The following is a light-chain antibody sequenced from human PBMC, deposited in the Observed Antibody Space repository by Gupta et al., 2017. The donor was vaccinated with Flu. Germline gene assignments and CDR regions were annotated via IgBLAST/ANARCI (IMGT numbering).Light chain of an antibody. J-gene: IGKJ3*01. CDR3: QQSGGT. CDR1: QSVSSN. CDR2: GAA. V-gene: IGKV3-15*01. Sequence: TPSPATLSVSPGERASLACRASQSVSSNLAWYQQKPGQAPRLLIYGAATRATGIPARFSGSGSGTEFTLTISSLQSEDFAGYDCQQSGGTFGPGTKVDIK.